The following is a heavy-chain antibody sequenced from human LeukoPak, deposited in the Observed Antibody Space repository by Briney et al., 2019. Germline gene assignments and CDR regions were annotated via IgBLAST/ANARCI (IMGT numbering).Heavy chain of an antibody. CDR3: SAYYNGRGDY. J-gene: IGHJ4*02. D-gene: IGHD3-10*01. Sequence: GGFLSLSCAASGVTFRNAWMTWVRQAPGRGLEWVGRSISRSGGVTTEYAAPVKGRFTISRDDSRNTVYLQMNSLKIEDTAVYYCSAYYNGRGDYWGQGTLVTVSS. CDR1: GVTFRNAW. V-gene: IGHV3-15*01. CDR2: SISRSGGVTT.